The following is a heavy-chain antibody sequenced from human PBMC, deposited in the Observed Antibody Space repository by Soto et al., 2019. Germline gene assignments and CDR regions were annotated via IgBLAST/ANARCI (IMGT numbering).Heavy chain of an antibody. Sequence: ASVKVSCKASGYTFTSYDINWVRQATGQGLEWMGWMNPNSGNTGYAQKFKGRVTMTRNTSISTAYMEQSSLRSEDTAIYYCARDHSNDDNVWWLDPWGQGTLVTVSS. V-gene: IGHV1-8*01. CDR2: MNPNSGNT. CDR1: GYTFTSYD. J-gene: IGHJ5*02. D-gene: IGHD3-16*01. CDR3: ARDHSNDDNVWWLDP.